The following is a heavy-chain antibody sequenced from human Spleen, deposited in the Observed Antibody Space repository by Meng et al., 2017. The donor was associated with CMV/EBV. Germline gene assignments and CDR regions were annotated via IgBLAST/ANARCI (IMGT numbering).Heavy chain of an antibody. D-gene: IGHD6-19*01. V-gene: IGHV1-2*02. Sequence: ASVKVSCKASGYTFTGYFIYWVRQAPGQGLEWMGWINPNSGDTNYAQKFQGRVTMTRDTSIRTAYMELSRLRSDDTAVYYCAREVDIAVAGPFDYWGQGTLVTVSS. CDR3: AREVDIAVAGPFDY. CDR2: INPNSGDT. CDR1: GYTFTGYF. J-gene: IGHJ4*02.